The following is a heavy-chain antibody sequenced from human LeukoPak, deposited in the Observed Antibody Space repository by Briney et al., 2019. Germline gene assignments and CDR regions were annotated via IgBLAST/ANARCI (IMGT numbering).Heavy chain of an antibody. CDR3: AKEELYCSSTSCPWPFDY. Sequence: GGSLRLSCAASGFTFSSYAMSWVRQAPGKGLEWVSTISGTGGSTYYADSVKGQFTISRDNSKNTLYLQMNSLRAEDTAVYYCAKEELYCSSTSCPWPFDYWGQGTLVTVSS. CDR1: GFTFSSYA. D-gene: IGHD2-2*01. J-gene: IGHJ4*02. V-gene: IGHV3-23*01. CDR2: ISGTGGST.